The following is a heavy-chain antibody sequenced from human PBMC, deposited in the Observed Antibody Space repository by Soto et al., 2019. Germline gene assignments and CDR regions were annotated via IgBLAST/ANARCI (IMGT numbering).Heavy chain of an antibody. CDR3: ARADSGYAHGYYYYGMDV. D-gene: IGHD5-12*01. CDR2: ISSSSSTI. V-gene: IGHV3-48*01. J-gene: IGHJ6*02. Sequence: EVQLVESGGGLVQPGGSLRLSCAASGFTFSSYSMNWVRQAPGKGLEWVSYISSSSSTIYYADSVKGRFTISRDNAKNSLDLQMNSLRAEDTAVDYCARADSGYAHGYYYYGMDVWGQGTTVTVSS. CDR1: GFTFSSYS.